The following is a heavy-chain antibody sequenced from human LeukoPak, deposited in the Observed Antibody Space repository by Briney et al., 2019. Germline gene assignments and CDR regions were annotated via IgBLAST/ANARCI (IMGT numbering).Heavy chain of an antibody. CDR2: TGQYGHDN. Sequence: GGSLRLSCAGSGFTFRNRWATWVRQAPGKGLEWVASTGQYGHDNDYVDSVRGRFTISRDFAKISLFLQMNSLRVEDTAVYYCAARGAPGRFDYWGRGAPVTVSS. D-gene: IGHD6-13*01. CDR3: AARGAPGRFDY. V-gene: IGHV3-7*01. CDR1: GFTFRNRW. J-gene: IGHJ4*02.